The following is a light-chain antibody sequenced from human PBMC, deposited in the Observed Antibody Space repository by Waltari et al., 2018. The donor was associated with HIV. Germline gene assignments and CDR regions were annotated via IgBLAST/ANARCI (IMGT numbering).Light chain of an antibody. CDR1: QSVRYY. CDR2: DAS. CDR3: QQRSDWPT. V-gene: IGKV3-11*01. J-gene: IGKJ2*01. Sequence: IVLTQSPATLSLSPGERATLSCGASQSVRYYLNWYQQKPGQAPRLLIFDASERATGIPARFSGSGSGSDFTLTISSLEPEDFAVYYCQQRSDWPTFGQGTRLEIK.